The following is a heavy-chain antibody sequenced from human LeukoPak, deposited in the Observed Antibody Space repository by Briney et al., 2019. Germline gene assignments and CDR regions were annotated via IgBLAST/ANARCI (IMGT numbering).Heavy chain of an antibody. CDR3: ARDSGYSYGLDY. Sequence: SGTLSLTCTVSGGSISSYYWSWIRQPPGKGLEWIGYIYYSGSTNYNPSLKSRVTISVDTSKNQFSLKLSSVTAADTAVYYCARDSGYSYGLDYWGQGPLVTVSS. D-gene: IGHD5-18*01. V-gene: IGHV4-59*01. CDR1: GGSISSYY. CDR2: IYYSGST. J-gene: IGHJ4*02.